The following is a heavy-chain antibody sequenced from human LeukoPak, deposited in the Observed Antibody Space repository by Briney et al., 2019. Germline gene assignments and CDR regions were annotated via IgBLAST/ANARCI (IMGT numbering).Heavy chain of an antibody. CDR3: TTPQSGDSSSWYGGDAFDI. J-gene: IGHJ3*02. CDR1: GFTFSSYG. CDR2: IRYDGSNK. D-gene: IGHD6-13*01. V-gene: IGHV3-30*02. Sequence: GGSLRLSCAASGFTFSSYGMHWVRRAPGKGLEWVAFIRYDGSNKYYADSVKGRFSISRDNSKNTLYLQMNSLRAEDTAVYYCTTPQSGDSSSWYGGDAFDIWGQGTMVTVSS.